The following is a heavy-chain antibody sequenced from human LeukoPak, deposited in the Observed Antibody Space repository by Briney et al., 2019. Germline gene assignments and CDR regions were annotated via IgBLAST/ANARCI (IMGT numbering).Heavy chain of an antibody. D-gene: IGHD6-19*01. CDR1: GASISNYY. V-gene: IGHV4-59*01. CDR2: IYYSGNT. CDR3: ARSLDRSGWYFGVN. Sequence: SETLSLACSVSGASISNYYWSWIRQPPGKGLEWIGYIYYSGNTNYNPSLKSRVTLSIDTSKNQFSLRLTSVTAADTAVYYCARSLDRSGWYFGVNWGQGTLVTVSS. J-gene: IGHJ1*01.